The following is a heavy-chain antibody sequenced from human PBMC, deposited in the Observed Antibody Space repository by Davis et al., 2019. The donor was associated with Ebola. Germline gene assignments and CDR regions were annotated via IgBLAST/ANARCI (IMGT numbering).Heavy chain of an antibody. J-gene: IGHJ4*02. Sequence: PGGSLRLSCAASGFTFSSYAMSWVRQAPGKGLEWVSAISGSGGSTYYADSVKGRFTISRDNSKNTLYLQMGSLRAEDMAVYYCARVRGPSFFDYWGQGTLVTVSS. D-gene: IGHD3-10*01. CDR1: GFTFSSYA. CDR2: ISGSGGST. V-gene: IGHV3-23*01. CDR3: ARVRGPSFFDY.